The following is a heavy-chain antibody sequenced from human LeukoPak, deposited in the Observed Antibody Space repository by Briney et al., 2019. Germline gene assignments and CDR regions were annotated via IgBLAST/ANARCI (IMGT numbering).Heavy chain of an antibody. V-gene: IGHV3-23*01. D-gene: IGHD3-10*01. Sequence: GGSLRLSCAASGFTFSSYGMSWVRQAPGKGLEWVSAISGSGGSTYYADSVKGRFTISRDNSKNTLYLQMNSLRAEDTAVYYCAKYYYGSGSYSIFDYWGQGTLVTVSS. CDR1: GFTFSSYG. CDR3: AKYYYGSGSYSIFDY. CDR2: ISGSGGST. J-gene: IGHJ4*02.